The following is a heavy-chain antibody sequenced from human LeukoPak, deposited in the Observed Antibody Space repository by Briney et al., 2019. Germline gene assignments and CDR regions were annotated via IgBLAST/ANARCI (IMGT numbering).Heavy chain of an antibody. J-gene: IGHJ4*02. CDR2: IKQDGSKK. Sequence: GGSLRLSCVASGFPFSSYWMTWVRQAPGRGLEWVANIKQDGSKKSYVDSVKGRFTISRDNAKNSLYLQMNSLRAEDTAIYYCTRVGYIDEGIDYWGQGTLVTVSS. D-gene: IGHD5-24*01. CDR3: TRVGYIDEGIDY. V-gene: IGHV3-7*04. CDR1: GFPFSSYW.